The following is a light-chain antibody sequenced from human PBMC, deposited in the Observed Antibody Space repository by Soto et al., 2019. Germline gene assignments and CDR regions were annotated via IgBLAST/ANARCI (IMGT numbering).Light chain of an antibody. CDR1: QSVGSN. CDR2: GAS. Sequence: TLCPDSLSISIVQISSLWCRPSQSVGSNLAWYQQKPGQAPRLLIYGASTRATGIPARFSGSGSGTEFTLTISSLQSEDFAVYYCQQYNVWPLTFGGGTKVDIK. J-gene: IGKJ4*01. V-gene: IGKV3-15*01. CDR3: QQYNVWPLT.